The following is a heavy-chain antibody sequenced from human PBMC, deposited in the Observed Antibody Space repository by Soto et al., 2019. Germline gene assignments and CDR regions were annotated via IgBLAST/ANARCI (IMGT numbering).Heavy chain of an antibody. V-gene: IGHV1-3*05. CDR1: GYTFSSYA. CDR3: AREEGDWFDY. J-gene: IGHJ4*02. CDR2: INAGNGNT. D-gene: IGHD2-21*02. Sequence: QVHLVQSGAEEKKPGASVKVSCKTSGYTFSSYAMHWVRQAPGQRLEWMGWINAGNGNTNYSQNFQGRVIITRDTSASTAYMELSSLRSEDTAVYYCAREEGDWFDYWGQGTLVSVSS.